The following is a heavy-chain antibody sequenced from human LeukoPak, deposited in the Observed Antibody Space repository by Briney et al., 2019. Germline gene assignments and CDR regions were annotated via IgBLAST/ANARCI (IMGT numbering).Heavy chain of an antibody. CDR2: ISSNGDNT. V-gene: IGHV3-64D*06. Sequence: GGSLRLSCSVSGFTFSTCVMHWVRQAPGKGLEYVSAISSNGDNTYYADSVKGRFTISRDNSKDTLYLQMSSLRADDTAVYYCVRGTGYWGQGTLVTVSS. CDR3: VRGTGY. CDR1: GFTFSTCV. J-gene: IGHJ4*02.